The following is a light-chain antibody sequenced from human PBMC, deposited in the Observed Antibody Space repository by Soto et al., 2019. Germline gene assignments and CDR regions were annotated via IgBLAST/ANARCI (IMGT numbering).Light chain of an antibody. V-gene: IGKV3-15*01. J-gene: IGKJ1*01. CDR2: AVS. CDR1: QSVSSN. CDR3: QQYNNWPPTWT. Sequence: EVVLTQSPATLSLSPGERATLSCRASQSVSSNLAWYQQKPGQAPRLLIYAVSTRATGIPARFSGSGSGTEFTLTISSLQSEDFAVYYCQQYNNWPPTWTFGQGTKVDIK.